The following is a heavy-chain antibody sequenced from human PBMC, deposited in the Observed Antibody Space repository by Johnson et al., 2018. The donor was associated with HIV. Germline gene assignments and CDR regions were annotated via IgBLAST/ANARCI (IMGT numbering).Heavy chain of an antibody. J-gene: IGHJ3*02. CDR3: AKDLGDFWSGYYFDI. V-gene: IGHV3-30*19. CDR2: ISYDGSNK. CDR1: GFTFSSYG. Sequence: QVLLVESGGGVVQPGRSLRLSCEASGFTFSSYGMHWVRQAPGKGLEWVAVISYDGSNKYYADSVKGRFTISRDNSKNTLYLQMNSLRAEDTAVYYCAKDLGDFWSGYYFDIWCQGTMVTVSS. D-gene: IGHD3-3*01.